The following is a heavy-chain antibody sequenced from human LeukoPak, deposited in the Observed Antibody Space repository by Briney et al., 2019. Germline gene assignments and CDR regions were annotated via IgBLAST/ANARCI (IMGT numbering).Heavy chain of an antibody. V-gene: IGHV4-59*08. D-gene: IGHD2-21*01. Sequence: SETLSLICIVSGGSISGYHWGWVRQPPGKGLEYISFIYYNGDTNYNPSLKCRVTMSVDTSKNQFSLKLSSVTAADTAVYYCARLGDCGHDCYSHDYWGQGTLVTVSS. J-gene: IGHJ4*02. CDR3: ARLGDCGHDCYSHDY. CDR2: IYYNGDT. CDR1: GGSISGYH.